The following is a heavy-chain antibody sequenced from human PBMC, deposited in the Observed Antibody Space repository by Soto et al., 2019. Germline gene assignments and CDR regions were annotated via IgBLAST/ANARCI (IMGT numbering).Heavy chain of an antibody. V-gene: IGHV1-69*13. CDR3: AREIFGVIISGGRDAFDI. J-gene: IGHJ3*02. D-gene: IGHD3-3*01. CDR2: IIPIFGTA. Sequence: SVKVSCKXSGGTFSTYAISWVRQAPGQGLEWMGGIIPIFGTAKYAQKFQGRVTITADESTSTAYMELSSLRSEDTAVYYCAREIFGVIISGGRDAFDIWGQGTMVTVSS. CDR1: GGTFSTYA.